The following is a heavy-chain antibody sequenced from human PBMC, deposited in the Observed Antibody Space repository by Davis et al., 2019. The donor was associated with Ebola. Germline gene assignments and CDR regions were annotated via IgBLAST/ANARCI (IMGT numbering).Heavy chain of an antibody. D-gene: IGHD6-19*01. V-gene: IGHV3-30*18. CDR2: ITHDGGNR. CDR3: AKDRGYSSGWFDHKFDY. Sequence: GESLKISCAASGFIFGYVGMHWVRQAPGKGLEWVTMITHDGGNRYYADSVKGRLTISRDNSKRTLLLQMNSLRAEDTAVYYCAKDRGYSSGWFDHKFDYWVQGTLVTVSS. CDR1: GFIFGYVG. J-gene: IGHJ4*02.